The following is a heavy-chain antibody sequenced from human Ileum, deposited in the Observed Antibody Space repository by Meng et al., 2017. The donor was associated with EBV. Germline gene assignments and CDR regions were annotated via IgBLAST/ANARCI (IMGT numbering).Heavy chain of an antibody. CDR2: VYHDGAT. D-gene: IGHD3-10*01. CDR3: ARSSPIVRGLDY. Sequence: QVQLHAAGPGLVKPSGTLSLPCAVSGDSVSGSDWWSWVRQPPGKGLEWIGEVYHDGATNYHPSLKSRVTISLDKSKNEVNLHLNSLTAADTAVYFCARSSPIVRGLDYWGQGTLVTVSS. J-gene: IGHJ4*02. V-gene: IGHV4-4*02. CDR1: GDSVSGSDW.